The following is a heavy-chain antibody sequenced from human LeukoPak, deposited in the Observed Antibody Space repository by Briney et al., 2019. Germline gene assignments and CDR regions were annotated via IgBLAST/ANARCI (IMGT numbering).Heavy chain of an antibody. CDR3: ARVSAYYDYVWGSYRSVDAFDM. CDR1: GFTVSSNY. CDR2: IYSAGST. D-gene: IGHD3-16*02. Sequence: PGGSLRLSCAASGFTVSSNYMSWVRQAPGKGLEWVSVIYSAGSTNYADSVKGRFTISRDNAKNTLYLQMKSLRVDDTALYYCARVSAYYDYVWGSYRSVDAFDMWGQGTMVTVSS. V-gene: IGHV3-66*01. J-gene: IGHJ3*02.